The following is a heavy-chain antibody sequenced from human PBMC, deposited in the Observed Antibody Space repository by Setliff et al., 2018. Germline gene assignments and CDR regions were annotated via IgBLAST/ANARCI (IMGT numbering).Heavy chain of an antibody. D-gene: IGHD3-10*01. V-gene: IGHV3-23*01. Sequence: PGGSLRLSCAASGLTFGSYGMNWVRQAPGKGLEWVSGISDSGGRTYYGDSVKGRFTISRDNSKNTVYLQMNDLKTEDTGVYYCTGRTYGHQLGDYWGQGTLVTVSS. CDR1: GLTFGSYG. CDR3: TGRTYGHQLGDY. J-gene: IGHJ4*02. CDR2: ISDSGGRT.